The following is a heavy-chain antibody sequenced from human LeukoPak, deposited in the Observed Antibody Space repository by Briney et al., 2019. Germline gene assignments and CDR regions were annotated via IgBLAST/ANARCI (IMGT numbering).Heavy chain of an antibody. CDR2: ISSSGSTL. J-gene: IGHJ4*01. D-gene: IGHD4-17*01. Sequence: SGGSLRLSCAVSGFTFSSYEISWVRQAPGKGPEWLSYISSSGSTLYYADSVKGRFTISRDNAKNSSHLQMNSLRAEDTAVYYCASLMTAVTIPDYWGQGTLVTVSS. CDR1: GFTFSSYE. CDR3: ASLMTAVTIPDY. V-gene: IGHV3-48*03.